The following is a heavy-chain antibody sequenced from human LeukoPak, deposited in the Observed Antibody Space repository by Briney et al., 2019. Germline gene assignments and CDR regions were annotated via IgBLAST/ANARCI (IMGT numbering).Heavy chain of an antibody. CDR2: IIPIFGTA. Sequence: ASVKVSCKASGGTLSSYAISWVRQAPGQGLEWMGGIIPIFGTANYAQKFQGRVTITADESTSTAYMELSSLRSEDTAVYYCAREPYSYGYSNFFDYWGQGTLVTVSS. CDR3: AREPYSYGYSNFFDY. CDR1: GGTLSSYA. D-gene: IGHD5-18*01. J-gene: IGHJ4*02. V-gene: IGHV1-69*13.